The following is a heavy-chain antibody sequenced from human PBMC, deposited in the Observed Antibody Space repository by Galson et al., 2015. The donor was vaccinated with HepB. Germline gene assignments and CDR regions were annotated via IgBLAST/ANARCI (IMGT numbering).Heavy chain of an antibody. CDR1: GFTFSSYA. CDR3: ARAVRGYSSSWYQGYFQH. D-gene: IGHD6-13*01. V-gene: IGHV3-23*01. CDR2: ISGSGGRT. Sequence: SLRLSCAASGFTFSSYAMTWVRQAPGKGLEWVSGISGSGGRTHYADSVKGRFTISRDNSKSTLYLQMNSLRAEDTAIYYCARAVRGYSSSWYQGYFQHWGQGTLVTVSS. J-gene: IGHJ1*01.